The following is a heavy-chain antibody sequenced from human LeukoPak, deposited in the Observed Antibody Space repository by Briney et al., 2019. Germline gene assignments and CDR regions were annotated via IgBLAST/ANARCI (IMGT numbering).Heavy chain of an antibody. V-gene: IGHV3-53*01. J-gene: IGHJ6*04. CDR2: IYSGGST. CDR1: GFTVSTNY. D-gene: IGHD2-21*01. CDR3: ARDHNGGGDCYSGMDV. Sequence: GGSLRLSCAASGFTVSTNYMSWVRQAPGKGLEWVSDIYSGGSTYYAASVKGRFTISRDNSKNTVYLQMNTLRAEDTAVYYCARDHNGGGDCYSGMDVWGKGITVTVS.